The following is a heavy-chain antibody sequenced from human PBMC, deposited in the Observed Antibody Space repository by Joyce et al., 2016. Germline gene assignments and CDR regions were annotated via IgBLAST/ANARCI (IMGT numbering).Heavy chain of an antibody. CDR1: GYSFTNYG. D-gene: IGHD2-2*01. CDR3: VRGSCSSTSGRYVGESAFDI. Sequence: QVLLAQSGAEVKKPGASVKVSCKASGYSFTNYGISWVRQAPGQVPEWMGWISTYNGDTNHAQTLQGRVTMTRDTSTNTVYMELRSLRSDDTAIYYCVRGSCSSTSGRYVGESAFDIWGQGTMVTVSS. CDR2: ISTYNGDT. V-gene: IGHV1-18*04. J-gene: IGHJ3*02.